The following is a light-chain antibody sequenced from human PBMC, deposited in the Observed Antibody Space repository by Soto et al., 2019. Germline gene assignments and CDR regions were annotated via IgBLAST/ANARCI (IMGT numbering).Light chain of an antibody. J-gene: IGLJ2*01. CDR2: SNN. V-gene: IGLV1-47*02. CDR1: RSNIGSNY. CDR3: ATWDDTLNGL. Sequence: QSVLTQPPSASATPGQRVSISCSGSRSNIGSNYVYWYQQLPGAAPRLLMYSNNQRPSGVPGRFSVSKSGTSASLAISGLRSEDEADYYCATWDDTLNGLFGGGTKVTVL.